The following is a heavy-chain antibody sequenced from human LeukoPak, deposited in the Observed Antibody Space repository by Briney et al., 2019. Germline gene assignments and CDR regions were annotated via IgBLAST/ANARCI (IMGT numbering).Heavy chain of an antibody. CDR1: GGSFSGYY. CDR3: ARDGRGMDV. V-gene: IGHV4-34*01. CDR2: INHSGST. D-gene: IGHD2-8*01. J-gene: IGHJ6*02. Sequence: SETLSLACAVYGGSFSGYYWSWIRQPPGKGLEWIGEINHSGSTYYNPSLKSRVTISVDRSKNQFSLKLSSVTAADTAVYYCARDGRGMDVWGQGTTVTVSS.